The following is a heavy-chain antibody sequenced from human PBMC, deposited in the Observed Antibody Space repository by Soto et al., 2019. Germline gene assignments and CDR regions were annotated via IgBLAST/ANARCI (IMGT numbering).Heavy chain of an antibody. CDR2: INAGNGNT. J-gene: IGHJ4*02. CDR1: GYTFTSYA. Sequence: QVQLVQSGAEVKKPGASVKVSCKASGYTFTSYAMHWVRQAPGHRLEWMGWINAGNGNTKYSQKFQGRVTITRDTSASTAYMELSSLRSEDTAVYYCARVIAAAGEFPYFDYWGQGTLVPVSS. D-gene: IGHD6-13*01. V-gene: IGHV1-3*01. CDR3: ARVIAAAGEFPYFDY.